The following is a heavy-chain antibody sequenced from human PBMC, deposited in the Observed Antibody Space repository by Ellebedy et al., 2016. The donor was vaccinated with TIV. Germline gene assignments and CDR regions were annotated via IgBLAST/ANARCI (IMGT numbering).Heavy chain of an antibody. CDR2: TSGGGGTT. CDR1: GFTFSSYA. Sequence: GGSLRLXXAASGFTFSSYAMSWVRQAPGKGLEWVSATSGGGGTTYYADSVKGRFTISRDNSKNTLYLQMNSLRAEDTAVYYCAKDREDGYQANYDAFDIWGQGTMVTVSS. D-gene: IGHD5-24*01. J-gene: IGHJ3*02. CDR3: AKDREDGYQANYDAFDI. V-gene: IGHV3-23*01.